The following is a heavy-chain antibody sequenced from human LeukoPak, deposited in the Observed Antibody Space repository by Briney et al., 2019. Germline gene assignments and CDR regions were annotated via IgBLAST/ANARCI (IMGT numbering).Heavy chain of an antibody. V-gene: IGHV1-18*01. CDR3: ARGPLAGTTSLYFDY. J-gene: IGHJ4*02. Sequence: ASVKVSCKASGYTFTSYGISWVRQAPGQGLEWMGWISAYNGNTNYAQKFQGRVTMTRDTSISTAYMELSRLRSDDTAVYYCARGPLAGTTSLYFDYWGQGTLVTVPS. D-gene: IGHD1-7*01. CDR1: GYTFTSYG. CDR2: ISAYNGNT.